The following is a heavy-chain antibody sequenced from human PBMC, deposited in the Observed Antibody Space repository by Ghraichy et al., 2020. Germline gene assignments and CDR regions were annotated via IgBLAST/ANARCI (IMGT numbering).Heavy chain of an antibody. J-gene: IGHJ5*02. D-gene: IGHD3-10*01. V-gene: IGHV1-8*01. Sequence: ASVKVSCKASGYTFTSYDINWVRQATGQGLEWMGWMNPNSGNTGYAQKFQGRVTMTRNTSISTAYMELSSLRSEDTAVYYCARGSTMVRGRSAPSHKSARWFDPWGQGTLVTVSS. CDR2: MNPNSGNT. CDR1: GYTFTSYD. CDR3: ARGSTMVRGRSAPSHKSARWFDP.